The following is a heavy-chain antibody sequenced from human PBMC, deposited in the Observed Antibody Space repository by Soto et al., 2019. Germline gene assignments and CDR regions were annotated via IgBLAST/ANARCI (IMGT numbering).Heavy chain of an antibody. D-gene: IGHD2-21*01. V-gene: IGHV4-4*02. Sequence: QVQLQESGPGLVKPSGTLSLTCAVSGGSISSSNWWSWVRQPPGKGLEWIGEIYHSGSTNYNPSLKSRVTKSVDKSQNQVLLRLSSVTAADKAVYYGARDSFGHGGDFDYWGQGTLVTVSS. CDR1: GGSISSSNW. CDR3: ARDSFGHGGDFDY. CDR2: IYHSGST. J-gene: IGHJ4*02.